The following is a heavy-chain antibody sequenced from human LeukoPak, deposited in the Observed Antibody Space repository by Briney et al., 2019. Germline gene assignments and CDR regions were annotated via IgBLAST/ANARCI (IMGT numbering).Heavy chain of an antibody. CDR2: ISYDGSNK. J-gene: IGHJ4*02. CDR1: GFTFSSYA. Sequence: TGRSLRLSCAASGFTFSSYAMHWVRQAPGKGLEWVAVISYDGSNKYYADSVKGRFTISRDNSKNTLYLQMNSLRAEETAVYYCASEPEFGYGAGPSYYFDYWGQGTLVTVSS. CDR3: ASEPEFGYGAGPSYYFDY. V-gene: IGHV3-30*04. D-gene: IGHD4-17*01.